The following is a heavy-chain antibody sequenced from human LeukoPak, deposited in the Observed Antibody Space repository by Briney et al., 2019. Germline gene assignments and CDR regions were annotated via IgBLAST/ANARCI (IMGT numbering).Heavy chain of an antibody. CDR1: GFTFSTYS. J-gene: IGHJ4*02. CDR3: ARDPPYYDSSGYYYDY. V-gene: IGHV3-21*01. CDR2: ISGSSIYI. Sequence: GSLRLSCAASGFTFSTYSMNWVRQAPGKGLEWVSSISGSSIYIYYADSVKGRFTISRDNAKNSLYLQMNSLRAEDTAVYYCARDPPYYDSSGYYYDYWGQGTLVTVSS. D-gene: IGHD3-22*01.